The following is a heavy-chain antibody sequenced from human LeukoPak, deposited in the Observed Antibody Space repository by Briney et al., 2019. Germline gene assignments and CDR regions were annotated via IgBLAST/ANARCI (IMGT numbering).Heavy chain of an antibody. D-gene: IGHD3-10*01. Sequence: SETLSLTCTVSGGSIGLYHWTWSRLPPGQGLEWIGYIFYNGSTKYNPSLKGRVTISIDTSKNQFSLRLNSVTTADTAMYYCARDRAAGSDWLDPWGQGTLVTVSS. CDR1: GGSIGLYH. CDR3: ARDRAAGSDWLDP. CDR2: IFYNGST. J-gene: IGHJ5*02. V-gene: IGHV4-59*01.